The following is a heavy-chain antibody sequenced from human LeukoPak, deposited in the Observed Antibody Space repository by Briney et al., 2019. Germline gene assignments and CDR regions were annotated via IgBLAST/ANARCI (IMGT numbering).Heavy chain of an antibody. D-gene: IGHD2-21*02. CDR2: INPNSGGT. CDR1: GYTFTGYY. CDR3: ARVCGGDCSFAFDI. V-gene: IGHV1-2*02. Sequence: ASVKVSCKASGYTFTGYYMHWVRQAPGQGLEWMGWINPNSGGTNYAQKFQGRVTMTRDTSISTAYVELSRLRSDDTAVYYCARVCGGDCSFAFDIWGQGTMVTVSS. J-gene: IGHJ3*02.